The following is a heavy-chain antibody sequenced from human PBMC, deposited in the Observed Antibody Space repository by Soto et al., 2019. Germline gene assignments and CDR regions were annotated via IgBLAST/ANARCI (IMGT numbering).Heavy chain of an antibody. J-gene: IGHJ6*04. V-gene: IGHV3-66*01. Sequence: EVQLVESGGGLVQPGGSLRLSCAASGFTVSTDWMYWVRQAPGKGLEWVSLIKSGGNTYYADSVEGRFTISRDNSKSTVYLQMNSLRAEDTAVYYCVRENYYYGMAVWGKGTTVTVSS. CDR1: GFTVSTDW. CDR2: IKSGGNT. CDR3: VRENYYYGMAV.